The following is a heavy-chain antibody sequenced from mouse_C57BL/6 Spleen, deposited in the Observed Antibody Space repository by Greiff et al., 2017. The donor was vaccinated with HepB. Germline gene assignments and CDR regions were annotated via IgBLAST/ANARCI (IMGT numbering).Heavy chain of an antibody. CDR1: GFTFSSYA. J-gene: IGHJ4*01. Sequence: EVQLVESGGGLVKPGGSLKLSCAASGFTFSSYAMSWVRQTPEKRLEWVATISDGGSYTYYPDNVKGRFTISRDNAKNNLYLQMSHLKSEDTAMYYCAREYYGSSPYYYAMDYWGQGTSVTVSS. CDR2: ISDGGSYT. CDR3: AREYYGSSPYYYAMDY. D-gene: IGHD1-1*01. V-gene: IGHV5-4*01.